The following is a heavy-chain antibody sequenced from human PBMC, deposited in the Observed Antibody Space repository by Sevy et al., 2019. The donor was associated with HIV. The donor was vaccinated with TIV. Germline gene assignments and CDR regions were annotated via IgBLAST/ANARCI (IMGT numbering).Heavy chain of an antibody. CDR3: ARILGDFWTGLGGNFDY. CDR2: ISYDGSDK. V-gene: IGHV3-30*04. CDR1: GFNFNTYV. Sequence: GGSLRLSCAASGFNFNTYVMHWVRQAPAKGLEWVAVISYDGSDKYYAESVKGRFTISRDNSKNTLYLQMNSLRPEDTAMYYCARILGDFWTGLGGNFDYWGQGSLVTVSS. J-gene: IGHJ4*02. D-gene: IGHD3-3*01.